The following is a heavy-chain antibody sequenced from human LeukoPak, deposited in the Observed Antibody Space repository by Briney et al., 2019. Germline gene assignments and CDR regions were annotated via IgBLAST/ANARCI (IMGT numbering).Heavy chain of an antibody. D-gene: IGHD6-19*01. V-gene: IGHV4-4*09. CDR2: ISTSGSP. CDR3: AGHEEGSGWYRSYIDL. Sequence: SETLSLTCTVSGVSISSYYCSWIRQPPGKGLEGIGYISTSGSPVYRPSLKSRVHISVDTSKHQLSLKLSSVTAADTAVYYGAGHEEGSGWYRSYIDLWGRGTLVIVSS. J-gene: IGHJ2*01. CDR1: GVSISSYY.